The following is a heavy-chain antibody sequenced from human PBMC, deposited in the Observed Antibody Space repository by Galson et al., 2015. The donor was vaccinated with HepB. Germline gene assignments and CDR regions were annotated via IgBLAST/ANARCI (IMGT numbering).Heavy chain of an antibody. J-gene: IGHJ4*02. D-gene: IGHD3-3*01. CDR3: TIIFHPPMPHC. CDR1: GFTFSSYG. CDR2: IKSKTDGGTT. V-gene: IGHV3-15*05. Sequence: SLRLSCAASGFTFSSYGMHWVRQAPGKGLEWVGRIKSKTDGGTTDYAAPVKGRFTISRDDSKNTLHLQMNSLKTEDTAVYYCTIIFHPPMPHCCGQRALVTASS.